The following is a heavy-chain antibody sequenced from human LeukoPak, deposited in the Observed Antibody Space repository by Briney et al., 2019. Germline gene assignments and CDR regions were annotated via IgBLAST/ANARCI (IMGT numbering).Heavy chain of an antibody. D-gene: IGHD6-6*01. CDR1: GYTFTGYY. V-gene: IGHV1-2*02. CDR3: ARIAARPHGGDY. CDR2: INPNSGGT. J-gene: IGHJ4*02. Sequence: ASVKVSCKASGYTFTGYYMLWVRQAPGQGLEWMGWINPNSGGTNYAQKFQGRVTMTRDTSISTAYMELSRLRSDDTAVYYCARIAARPHGGDYWGQGTLVTVSS.